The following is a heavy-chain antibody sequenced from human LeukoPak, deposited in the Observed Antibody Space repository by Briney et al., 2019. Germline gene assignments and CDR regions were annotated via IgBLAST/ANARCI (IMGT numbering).Heavy chain of an antibody. J-gene: IGHJ6*02. D-gene: IGHD6-13*01. CDR2: IDTNTGNP. CDR1: GYTFTNYA. Sequence: GASVKVSCKASGYTFTNYAMNWVRQAPGQGLEWMEWIDTNTGNPTFAQGFTGRFVFSLDTSVSTAYLQIGSLEADDTAVYYCARDNEEAAAGIYGMDVWGQGTTVTVSS. V-gene: IGHV7-4-1*01. CDR3: ARDNEEAAAGIYGMDV.